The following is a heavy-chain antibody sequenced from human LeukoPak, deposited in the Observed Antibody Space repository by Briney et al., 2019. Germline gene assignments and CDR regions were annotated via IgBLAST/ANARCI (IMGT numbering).Heavy chain of an antibody. Sequence: GGSLRLSCAASGFTFGSYAVHWVRQAPGKGLEWVAVISYDGSNKYYADSVKGRFTISRDNSKNTLYLQMNSLRAEDTAVYYCARDDRGDYGGNPTFDYWGQGTLVTVSS. D-gene: IGHD4-23*01. CDR2: ISYDGSNK. CDR1: GFTFGSYA. J-gene: IGHJ4*02. V-gene: IGHV3-30-3*01. CDR3: ARDDRGDYGGNPTFDY.